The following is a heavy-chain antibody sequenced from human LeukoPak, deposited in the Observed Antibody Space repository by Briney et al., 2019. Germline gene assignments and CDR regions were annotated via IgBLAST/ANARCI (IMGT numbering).Heavy chain of an antibody. CDR2: IRYDGSNK. CDR1: GFTFSSYG. Sequence: PGGSLRLSCAASGFTFSSYGMHWVRQAPGKGLEWVAFIRYDGSNKYYADSVKGRFTISRDNSKNTLYLQMNSLRAEDTAVYYCAKDATDFWSGYPDYWGQGTLVTVSS. J-gene: IGHJ4*02. CDR3: AKDATDFWSGYPDY. V-gene: IGHV3-30*02. D-gene: IGHD3-3*01.